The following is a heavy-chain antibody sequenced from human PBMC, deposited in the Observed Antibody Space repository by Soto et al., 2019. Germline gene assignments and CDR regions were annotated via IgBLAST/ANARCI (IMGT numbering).Heavy chain of an antibody. CDR1: GFTFSTYA. Sequence: GGSLRLSCAASGFTFSTYAMSWVRQAPGKALKWVSAISASGGSTYYADSVKGRFTISRDNSKNTLSLQMNSLRAEDTAVYYCAKRLAVANTGRSFDCWGPGSLVTVSS. D-gene: IGHD6-19*01. CDR3: AKRLAVANTGRSFDC. V-gene: IGHV3-23*01. J-gene: IGHJ4*02. CDR2: ISASGGST.